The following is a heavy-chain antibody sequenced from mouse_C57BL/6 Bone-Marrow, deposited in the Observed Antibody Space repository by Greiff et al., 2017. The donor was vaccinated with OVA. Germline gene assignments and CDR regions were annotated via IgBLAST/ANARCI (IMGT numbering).Heavy chain of an antibody. J-gene: IGHJ4*01. CDR1: GYTFTSYG. CDR3: ARSDYGLSMDY. V-gene: IGHV1-81*01. D-gene: IGHD1-2*01. Sequence: QVQLKESGAELARPGASVKLSCKASGYTFTSYGISWVKQRTGQGLEWIGEIYPRSGNTYYTEKFKGKATLTADKSSSTAYMELRSLTSEDSAVYFCARSDYGLSMDYWGQGTSVTVSS. CDR2: IYPRSGNT.